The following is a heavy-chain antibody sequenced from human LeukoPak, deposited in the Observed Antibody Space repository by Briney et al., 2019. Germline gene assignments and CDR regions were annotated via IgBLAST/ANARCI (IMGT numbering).Heavy chain of an antibody. CDR2: IYPGDSDT. D-gene: IGHD2-15*01. V-gene: IGHV5-51*01. Sequence: GESLKTSCKGSGYSFTSYWIGWVRQMPGKGLEWMGIIYPGDSDTRYSPSFQGQVTISADKSISTAYLQWSSLKASDTAMYYCARHVYCSGGSCRALFDYWGQGTLVTVSS. J-gene: IGHJ4*02. CDR3: ARHVYCSGGSCRALFDY. CDR1: GYSFTSYW.